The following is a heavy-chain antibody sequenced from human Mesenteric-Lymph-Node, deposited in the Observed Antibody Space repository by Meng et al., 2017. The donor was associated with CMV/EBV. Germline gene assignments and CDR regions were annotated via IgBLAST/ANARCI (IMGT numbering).Heavy chain of an antibody. Sequence: CAAAGFSFSSYVRHWVRQAPGKGLEWVAGISYDGSKKYYADSMKGRFTISRDNSKNTLYLQMNSLKVEDTAVYYCAGVWDGGYSGYDWGQGTLVTVSS. CDR3: AGVWDGGYSGYD. D-gene: IGHD5-12*01. CDR1: GFSFSSYV. CDR2: ISYDGSKK. J-gene: IGHJ4*02. V-gene: IGHV3-30*04.